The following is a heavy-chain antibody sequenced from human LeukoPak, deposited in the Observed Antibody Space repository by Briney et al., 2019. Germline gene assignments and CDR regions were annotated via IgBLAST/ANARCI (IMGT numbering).Heavy chain of an antibody. CDR2: ISSSSSYI. CDR1: GFIFSTYA. J-gene: IGHJ4*02. V-gene: IGHV3-21*01. Sequence: KPGGSLRLSCAASGFIFSTYAMHWVRQAPGKGLEWVSSISSSSSYIYYADSVKGRFTISRDNAKNSLYLQMNSLRAEDTAVYYCARAYYYDSSGYSDYWGQGTLVTVSS. CDR3: ARAYYYDSSGYSDY. D-gene: IGHD3-22*01.